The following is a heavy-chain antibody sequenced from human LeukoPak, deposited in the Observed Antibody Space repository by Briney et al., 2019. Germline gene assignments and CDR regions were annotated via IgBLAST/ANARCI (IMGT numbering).Heavy chain of an antibody. V-gene: IGHV3-23*01. CDR3: AKVEGGVFDY. CDR1: GFTFNYA. Sequence: GGSLRLSCAASGFTFNYAVSCVRQAPGKGLEWVSGISGSGDSTYYADSVKGRFTVSRDNSKNTLYLQMNSLRAEDTAVYYCAKVEGGVFDYWGQGTLVTVSS. D-gene: IGHD3-16*01. CDR2: ISGSGDST. J-gene: IGHJ4*02.